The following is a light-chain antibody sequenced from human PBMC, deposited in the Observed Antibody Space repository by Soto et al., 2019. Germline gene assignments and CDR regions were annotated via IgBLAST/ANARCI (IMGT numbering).Light chain of an antibody. CDR3: HSYDSSLSGWV. CDR1: NSNIGAGYD. CDR2: GNS. Sequence: QSVLTQPPSVSGAPGQRVTISCTGYNSNIGAGYDVHWYQQLPGTAPKLLIYGNSNRPSGVPDRFSASKSGTSASLAITGLQAEDESDYYCHSYDSSLSGWVFGGGTKLHVL. J-gene: IGLJ3*02. V-gene: IGLV1-40*01.